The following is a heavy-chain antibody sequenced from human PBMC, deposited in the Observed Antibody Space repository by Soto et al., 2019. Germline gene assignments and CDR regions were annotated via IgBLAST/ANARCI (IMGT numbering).Heavy chain of an antibody. CDR1: GFTFSNAW. Sequence: GGSLRLSCAASGFTFSNAWMNWVRQAPGKGLEWVGRIKSKTDGGTTDYAAPVKGRFTISRDDSKNTLYLQMNSLKTEDTAVYYCTPRGGGYSGYDYVGYFYYWGQGTLVTVSS. J-gene: IGHJ4*02. CDR3: TPRGGGYSGYDYVGYFYY. CDR2: IKSKTDGGTT. D-gene: IGHD5-12*01. V-gene: IGHV3-15*07.